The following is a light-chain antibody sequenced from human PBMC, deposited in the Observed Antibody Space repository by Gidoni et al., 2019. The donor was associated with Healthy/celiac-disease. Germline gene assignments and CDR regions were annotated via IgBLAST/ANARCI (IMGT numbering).Light chain of an antibody. Sequence: DIQMTQSPSTLSASVGDRVTITCRASPSITIWLAWYQQKPGKAPKLLIYDASSLESGVPSRFSGSGSGTEFTLTISSLQPDDFATYYCQQYNSYLWTFGQGTKVEIK. V-gene: IGKV1-5*01. CDR3: QQYNSYLWT. CDR2: DAS. CDR1: PSITIW. J-gene: IGKJ1*01.